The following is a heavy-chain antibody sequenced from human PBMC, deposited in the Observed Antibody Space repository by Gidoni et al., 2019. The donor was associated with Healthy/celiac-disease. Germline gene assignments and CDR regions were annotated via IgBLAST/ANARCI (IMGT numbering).Heavy chain of an antibody. CDR3: ARRGHCSGGSCYYFDY. V-gene: IGHV3-21*01. J-gene: IGHJ4*02. CDR2: ISSSSSYI. CDR1: GFPFSSYS. D-gene: IGHD2-15*01. Sequence: EVQLVESGGGLVKPGGSLRLSCAASGFPFSSYSMNWVRQAPGKGLEWVSSISSSSSYIYYADSVKGRFTISRDNAKNSLYLQMNSLRAEDTAVYYCARRGHCSGGSCYYFDYWGQGTLVTVSS.